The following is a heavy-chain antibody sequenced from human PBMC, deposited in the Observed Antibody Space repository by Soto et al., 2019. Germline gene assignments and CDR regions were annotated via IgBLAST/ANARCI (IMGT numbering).Heavy chain of an antibody. J-gene: IGHJ4*02. CDR3: ARWWDIVVVPAAIPAY. D-gene: IGHD2-2*01. Sequence: EVQLVESGGGLVQPGGSLRLSCAASGFTFSSYWMHWVRQAPGKGLVWVSRINSDGSSTSYADSVKGRFTISRDNAKNTLYLQMNSLRAEDTAVYYCARWWDIVVVPAAIPAYWGQGTLVTVSS. CDR1: GFTFSSYW. CDR2: INSDGSST. V-gene: IGHV3-74*01.